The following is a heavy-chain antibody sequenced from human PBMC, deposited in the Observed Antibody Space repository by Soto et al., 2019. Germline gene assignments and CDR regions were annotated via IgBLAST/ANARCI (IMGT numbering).Heavy chain of an antibody. Sequence: QVQLQESGPGLVKPSETLSLTCTVSGGSISSYYWSWIRQSPGKGLEWIGYMYYSGSTNYNPSLKSRVTISIDTSRNQFFPKLSSVTAADPAVYYCARGTFGVVKDWGQGTLVTVSS. V-gene: IGHV4-59*01. D-gene: IGHD3-3*01. CDR2: MYYSGST. J-gene: IGHJ4*02. CDR1: GGSISSYY. CDR3: ARGTFGVVKD.